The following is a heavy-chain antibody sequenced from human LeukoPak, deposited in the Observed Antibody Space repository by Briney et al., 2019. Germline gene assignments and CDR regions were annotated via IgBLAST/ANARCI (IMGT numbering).Heavy chain of an antibody. D-gene: IGHD5-12*01. CDR1: GFTFSGSA. Sequence: GWSLRLSCAASGFTFSGSAMHWVRQASGKGLEWVGRIRSKANSYATAYAASVKGRFTISRDDSKNTLYLQMNSLRAEDTAVYYCARDRGSGYSGYLFDCWGQGTLVTVSS. J-gene: IGHJ4*02. V-gene: IGHV3-73*01. CDR2: IRSKANSYAT. CDR3: ARDRGSGYSGYLFDC.